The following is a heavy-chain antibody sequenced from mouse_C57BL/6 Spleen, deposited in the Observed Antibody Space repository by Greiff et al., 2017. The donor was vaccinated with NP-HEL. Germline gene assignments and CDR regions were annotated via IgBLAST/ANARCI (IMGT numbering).Heavy chain of an antibody. D-gene: IGHD2-4*01. Sequence: DVKLVESGPGLVKPSQSLSLTCSVTGYSITSGYYWNWIRQFPGNKLEWMGYISYDGSNNYNPSLKNRISITRDTSKNQFFLKLNSVTTEDTATYYCARDRGDDYDGGYWYFDVWGTGTTVTVSS. CDR1: GYSITSGYY. V-gene: IGHV3-6*01. J-gene: IGHJ1*03. CDR2: ISYDGSN. CDR3: ARDRGDDYDGGYWYFDV.